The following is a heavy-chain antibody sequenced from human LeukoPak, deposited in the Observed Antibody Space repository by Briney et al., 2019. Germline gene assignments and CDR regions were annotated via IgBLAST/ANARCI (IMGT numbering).Heavy chain of an antibody. V-gene: IGHV3-23*01. Sequence: QPGGSLRLSCAASGFTFSSYAMSWVRQAPGKGLEWVSAISGSGGSTYYADSVKGRFTISRDNSKNTLYLQMNSLRAEDTAVYYCAKDHFGQQLVDGYFGYWGQGTLVTVSS. J-gene: IGHJ4*02. CDR3: AKDHFGQQLVDGYFGY. CDR2: ISGSGGST. D-gene: IGHD6-13*01. CDR1: GFTFSSYA.